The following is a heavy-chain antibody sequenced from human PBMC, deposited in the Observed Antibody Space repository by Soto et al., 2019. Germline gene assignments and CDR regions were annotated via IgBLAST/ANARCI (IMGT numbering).Heavy chain of an antibody. J-gene: IGHJ4*02. Sequence: GESLKISCKGSGYSFTSYWIGWVRQMPGKGLEWMGIIYPGDSDTRYSPSFQGQVTISADKSISTAYLQWSSLKASDTAMYYCARQDLAAAGTTEFDYWGQGTLVTVSS. CDR1: GYSFTSYW. CDR2: IYPGDSDT. V-gene: IGHV5-51*01. CDR3: ARQDLAAAGTTEFDY. D-gene: IGHD6-13*01.